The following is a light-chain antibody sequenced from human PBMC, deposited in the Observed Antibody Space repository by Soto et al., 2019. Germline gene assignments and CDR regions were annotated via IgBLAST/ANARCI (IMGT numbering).Light chain of an antibody. CDR1: SSDVGGYNC. J-gene: IGLJ1*01. CDR3: CSYAGSYTYV. Sequence: QSVLTQPRSVSGSPGQSVTISCTGTSSDVGGYNCVSWYQQHPGKAPKLMIYDVSKRPSGVPDRFSGSKSGNTASLTISGLQAEDEVDYYCCSYAGSYTYVFGTGTKVTVL. V-gene: IGLV2-11*01. CDR2: DVS.